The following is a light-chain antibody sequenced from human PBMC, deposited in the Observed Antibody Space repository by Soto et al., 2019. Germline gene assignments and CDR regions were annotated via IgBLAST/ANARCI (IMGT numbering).Light chain of an antibody. J-gene: IGKJ5*01. CDR1: RGISSY. CDR3: QQLNSYPQT. Sequence: IQLTQSPSSLSGSVGDRVTITCKASRGISSYLDWYQKKQGKAPKLLVYSASTLQSGVPSRFSGSGYGPDSTITISSLKNEDSETYFCQQLNSYPQTFGQGTRLEIK. V-gene: IGKV1-9*01. CDR2: SAS.